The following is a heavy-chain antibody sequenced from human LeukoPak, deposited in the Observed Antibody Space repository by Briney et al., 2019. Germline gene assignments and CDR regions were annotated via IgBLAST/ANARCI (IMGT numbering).Heavy chain of an antibody. Sequence: PSETLSLTCTVSAGSISNSNYYWGWIRQPPGKGLEWIGSIYYTGSTYYNPSLKSRVTISVDTSKNQFSLKLSSVTAADTAVYYCAREFIVGATWVYAFDIWGQGTMVTVSS. J-gene: IGHJ3*02. CDR1: AGSISNSNYY. V-gene: IGHV4-39*07. CDR3: AREFIVGATWVYAFDI. CDR2: IYYTGST. D-gene: IGHD1-26*01.